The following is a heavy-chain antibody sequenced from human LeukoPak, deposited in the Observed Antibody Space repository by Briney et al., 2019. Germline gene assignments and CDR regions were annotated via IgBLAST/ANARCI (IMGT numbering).Heavy chain of an antibody. CDR1: GGSFSGYY. CDR2: INHSGST. J-gene: IGHJ4*02. D-gene: IGHD4-17*01. Sequence: SETLSLTCAVYGGSFSGYYWSWIRQPPGKGLEWIGEINHSGSTNYNPSLKSRVTISVDTSKYQFSLKLSSVTAADTAVYYCARGHTVPLFDYWGQGTLVTVSS. CDR3: ARGHTVPLFDY. V-gene: IGHV4-34*01.